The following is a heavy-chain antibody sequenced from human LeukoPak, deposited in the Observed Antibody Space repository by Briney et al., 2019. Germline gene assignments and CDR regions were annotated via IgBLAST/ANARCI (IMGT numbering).Heavy chain of an antibody. D-gene: IGHD3-3*01. CDR1: EFTFRNYG. J-gene: IGHJ6*03. V-gene: IGHV3-30*02. CDR2: IWSDGNNR. CDR3: AKDPGASVSGFHMDV. Sequence: GGSLRLSCAAPEFTFRNYGMHWVRQATGKGLEWVSFIWSDGNNRFHADSVKGRFTISRDNSKNMLYLQMDSLRPEDTAVYYCAKDPGASVSGFHMDVWGKGTTVIVSS.